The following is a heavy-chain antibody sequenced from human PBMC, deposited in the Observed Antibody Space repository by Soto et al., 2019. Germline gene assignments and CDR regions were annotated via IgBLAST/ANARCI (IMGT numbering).Heavy chain of an antibody. Sequence: QVQLQQWGAGLLKPSETLSLTCVVSGGSLSDYFFSWIRQPPGMALEWIGEINHLGSINYNPSLKIRVTMSVETSKNQFSLTLNSVTAADTATYYCARGGISHWAYFYYMDVWDRGTTVTVSS. CDR3: ARGGISHWAYFYYMDV. CDR2: INHLGSI. D-gene: IGHD2-21*01. J-gene: IGHJ6*03. V-gene: IGHV4-34*01. CDR1: GGSLSDYF.